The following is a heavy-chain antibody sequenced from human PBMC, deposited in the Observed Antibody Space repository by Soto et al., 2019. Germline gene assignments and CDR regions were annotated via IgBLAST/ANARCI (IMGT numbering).Heavy chain of an antibody. CDR3: ARDRPGVPLNFDY. CDR1: GFTFSSYW. D-gene: IGHD6-6*01. Sequence: EVQLVESGGGLVQPGGSLRLSCAASGFTFSSYWMSWVRQAPGKGLEWVANIKQDGREKYYVDSVKGRFTISRDNAKNSLYLQMNSLRAEDTAVYYCARDRPGVPLNFDYWGQGTLVTVSS. CDR2: IKQDGREK. V-gene: IGHV3-7*01. J-gene: IGHJ4*02.